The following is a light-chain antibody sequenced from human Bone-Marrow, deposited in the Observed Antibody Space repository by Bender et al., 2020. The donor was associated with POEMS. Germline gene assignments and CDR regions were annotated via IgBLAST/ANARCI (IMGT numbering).Light chain of an antibody. CDR3: SSYTGSKLVV. Sequence: NFMLTQPHSVSESPGKTVTISCTRISGSIASNYVQWYQQRPGSAPTTVIYEDRQRPSGVPDRFSGSKSGNTAFLTVSGLQAEDEADYYCSSYTGSKLVVFGGGTKLTVL. J-gene: IGLJ2*01. CDR1: SGSIASNY. CDR2: EDR. V-gene: IGLV6-57*04.